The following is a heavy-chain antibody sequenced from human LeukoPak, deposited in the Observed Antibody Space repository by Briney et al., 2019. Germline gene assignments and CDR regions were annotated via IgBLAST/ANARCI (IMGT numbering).Heavy chain of an antibody. J-gene: IGHJ4*02. V-gene: IGHV3-33*01. CDR1: GFTFSNYG. D-gene: IGHD3-16*01. CDR2: IRFDGSHK. CDR3: ARERITVIDY. Sequence: GGSLRLSCAASGFTFSNYGMHWVRQAPGKGLEWVALIRFDGSHKYYADSVKGRFTISRDNAKNSLYLQMNSLRAEDTAVYYCARERITVIDYWGQGTLVTVSS.